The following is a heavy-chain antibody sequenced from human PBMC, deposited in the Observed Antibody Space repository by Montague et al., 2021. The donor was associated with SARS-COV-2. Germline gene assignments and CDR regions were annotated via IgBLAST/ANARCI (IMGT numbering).Heavy chain of an antibody. CDR1: GGSFSGYY. CDR3: ARVAGGYYHDSSAYFDY. J-gene: IGHJ4*02. D-gene: IGHD3-22*01. V-gene: IGHV4-34*01. CDR2: ISQSGST. Sequence: SETLSLTCAVYGGSFSGYYWSWIRQPPGKGLEWIGEISQSGSTNXNPSLKSRVTLSVDTSKKQFSLKLSSLTAADTAVYYCARVAGGYYHDSSAYFDYWGQGSLVTVSS.